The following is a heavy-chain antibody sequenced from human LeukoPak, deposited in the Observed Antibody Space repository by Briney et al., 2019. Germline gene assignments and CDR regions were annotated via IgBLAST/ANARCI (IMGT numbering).Heavy chain of an antibody. Sequence: GGSLRLSCAASGFTFSSYWMHWVRQAPGKGLVWVSRINSDGSSTSYADSVKGRFTISRDNAKNTLYLQMNSLRAEDTAVYYCARAWGDYWYFDLWGRGTLVTVSS. D-gene: IGHD3-16*01. CDR3: ARAWGDYWYFDL. J-gene: IGHJ2*01. V-gene: IGHV3-74*01. CDR2: INSDGSST. CDR1: GFTFSSYW.